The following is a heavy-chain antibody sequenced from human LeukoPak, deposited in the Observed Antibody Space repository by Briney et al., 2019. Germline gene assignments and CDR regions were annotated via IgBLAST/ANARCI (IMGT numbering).Heavy chain of an antibody. CDR1: GGTFSSYA. D-gene: IGHD3-10*01. J-gene: IGHJ5*02. V-gene: IGHV1-69*13. CDR2: IIPIFGTA. Sequence: ASVKVSCKASGGTFSSYAISWVRQAPGQGLEWMGGIIPIFGTANYAQKFQGRVTITADESTSTAYMVLSSLRSEDTAVYYCARELYYGSGSRHNWFDPWGQGTLVTVSS. CDR3: ARELYYGSGSRHNWFDP.